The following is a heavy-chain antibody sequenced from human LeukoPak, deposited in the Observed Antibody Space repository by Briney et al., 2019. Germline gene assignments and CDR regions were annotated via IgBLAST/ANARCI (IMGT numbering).Heavy chain of an antibody. Sequence: EASVKVSCKASGYTFTSYGISWVRQAPGQGLEWMGWISAYNGNTNYAQKLQGRVTMTTDTSTSTAYMELRSLRSDDTAVYYCAVSEDIVVVPAAIASFDPWGQGTLVTVPS. D-gene: IGHD2-2*01. J-gene: IGHJ5*02. CDR3: AVSEDIVVVPAAIASFDP. CDR2: ISAYNGNT. V-gene: IGHV1-18*01. CDR1: GYTFTSYG.